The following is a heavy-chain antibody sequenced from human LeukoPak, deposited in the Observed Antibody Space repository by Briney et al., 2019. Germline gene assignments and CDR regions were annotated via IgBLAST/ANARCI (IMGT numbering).Heavy chain of an antibody. J-gene: IGHJ4*02. V-gene: IGHV3-66*01. D-gene: IGHD6-19*01. CDR3: ARDLGSGWSAGGFGY. Sequence: GGSLRLSCAASGFTVSSNYMSWVRQAPGKGLEWVSIIYSGGSTYYADSVKGRFTISRDNSKNTLYLQMNSLRAEDTAVYYCARDLGSGWSAGGFGYWGQGTLVTVSS. CDR1: GFTVSSNY. CDR2: IYSGGST.